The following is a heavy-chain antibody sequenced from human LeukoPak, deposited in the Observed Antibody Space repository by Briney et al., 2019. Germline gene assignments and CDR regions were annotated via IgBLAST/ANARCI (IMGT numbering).Heavy chain of an antibody. J-gene: IGHJ4*02. D-gene: IGHD2-2*01. CDR3: ARDRVVPAATGYFDY. Sequence: SETLSLTCTVSGGSISSYYWSWIRQPAGKGLEWIGRIYTSGSTNYNPSLKCRVTMSVDTSKNQFSLKLSSVTAADTAVYYCARDRVVPAATGYFDYWGQGTLVTVSS. CDR2: IYTSGST. V-gene: IGHV4-4*07. CDR1: GGSISSYY.